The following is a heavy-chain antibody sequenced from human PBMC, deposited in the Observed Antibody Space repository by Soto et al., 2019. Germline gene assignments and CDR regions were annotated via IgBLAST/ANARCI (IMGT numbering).Heavy chain of an antibody. CDR2: IMWNSGSI. Sequence: RLDFXSSLFTFYDCAIHWVRQAPCKGLEWVSGIMWNSGSIGYADYVKGRFTISRDNAKNSMYLQMKSLRAEDTALYYCAKETNYGMDVWGQGTTVTVSS. J-gene: IGHJ6*02. V-gene: IGHV3-9*01. CDR1: LFTFYDCA. CDR3: AKETNYGMDV.